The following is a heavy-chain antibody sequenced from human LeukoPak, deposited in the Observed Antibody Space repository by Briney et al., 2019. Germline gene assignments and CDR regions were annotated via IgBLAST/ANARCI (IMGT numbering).Heavy chain of an antibody. J-gene: IGHJ5*02. CDR3: AKDGYDFWSAYQIDL. CDR1: GFTFRNYA. CDR2: IGGSDGST. D-gene: IGHD3-3*01. Sequence: AGGSLRLSCAASGFTFRNYAMTWVRQAPGKGLRWVTAIGGSDGSTYYSYSVTGRFTISRDNLQNTLYLQMSSLRADVTAVYYCAKDGYDFWSAYQIDLWGQGTLVTVSS. V-gene: IGHV3-23*01.